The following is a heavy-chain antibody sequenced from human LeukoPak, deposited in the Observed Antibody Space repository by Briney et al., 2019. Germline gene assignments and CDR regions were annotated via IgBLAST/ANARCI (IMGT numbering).Heavy chain of an antibody. CDR1: GDSMISYY. Sequence: SESLSLTCTVSGDSMISYYWSWLRQLPGKGLEWIGYIHYTGTTNYNPSLRSRVIISVDTSRNQFSLRLNSVTAADTAVYYCARLLPNTLPGLPYNYHYLDVWGKGTTVAVSS. J-gene: IGHJ6*03. D-gene: IGHD2-15*01. CDR2: IHYTGTT. CDR3: ARLLPNTLPGLPYNYHYLDV. V-gene: IGHV4-59*01.